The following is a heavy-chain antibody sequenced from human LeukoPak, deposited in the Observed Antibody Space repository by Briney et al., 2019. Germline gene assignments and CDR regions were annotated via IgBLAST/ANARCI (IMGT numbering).Heavy chain of an antibody. V-gene: IGHV4-39*07. CDR1: GGSISSSSYY. J-gene: IGHJ4*02. D-gene: IGHD6-13*01. CDR2: IYYSGST. Sequence: SETLSLTCTVSGGSISSSSYYWGWIRQPPGKGLEWIGSIYYSGSTYYNPSLKSRVTISVDTSKNQFSLKLSSVTAADTAVYYCARRERGYSSSRGPFDYWGQGTLVTVSS. CDR3: ARRERGYSSSRGPFDY.